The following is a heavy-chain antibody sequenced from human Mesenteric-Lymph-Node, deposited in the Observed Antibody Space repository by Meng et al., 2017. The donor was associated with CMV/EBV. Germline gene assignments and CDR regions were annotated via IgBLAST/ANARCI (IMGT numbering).Heavy chain of an antibody. D-gene: IGHD4-23*01. J-gene: IGHJ4*02. CDR1: GFTFGDYA. CDR3: TRQLRWHYFDY. Sequence: GESLKISCTASGFTFGDYAMSWVRQAPGKGLEWVGFSRSKAYGGTTEYAASVKGRFTISRDDSKSIAYLQMNSLKTEDTAVYYCTRQLRWHYFDYWGQGTLVTVSS. V-gene: IGHV3-49*04. CDR2: SRSKAYGGTT.